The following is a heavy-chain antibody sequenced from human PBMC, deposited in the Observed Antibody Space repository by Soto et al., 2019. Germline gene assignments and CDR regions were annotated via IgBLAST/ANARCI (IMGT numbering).Heavy chain of an antibody. V-gene: IGHV4-31*03. J-gene: IGHJ4*02. Sequence: SETLSLTCTVSGGSISSGGYYWSWIRQHPGKGLEWIGYIYYSGSTYYNPSLKSRVTISVDTSKNQFSLKLSSVTAADTAVYYCARGESWRISSPVYWGQGTLVTVSS. CDR1: GGSISSGGYY. D-gene: IGHD3-3*02. CDR2: IYYSGST. CDR3: ARGESWRISSPVY.